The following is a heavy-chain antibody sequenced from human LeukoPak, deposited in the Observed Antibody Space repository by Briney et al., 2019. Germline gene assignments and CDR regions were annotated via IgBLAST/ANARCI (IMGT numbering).Heavy chain of an antibody. Sequence: ASVKVSCKASGYTFTSYGISWVRQAPGQRLEWMGWINAGNGNTKYSQKFQGRVTITRDTSASTAYMELSSLRSEDTAVYYCARVGGSGWYRGWFDPWGQGTLVTVSS. V-gene: IGHV1-3*01. D-gene: IGHD6-19*01. CDR2: INAGNGNT. CDR1: GYTFTSYG. CDR3: ARVGGSGWYRGWFDP. J-gene: IGHJ5*02.